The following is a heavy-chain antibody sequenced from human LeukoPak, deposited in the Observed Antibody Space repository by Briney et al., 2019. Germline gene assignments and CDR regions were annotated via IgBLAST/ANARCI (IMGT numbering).Heavy chain of an antibody. V-gene: IGHV5-10-1*01. CDR1: GYSFTSYW. CDR2: IDPSDAYT. Sequence: GESLKISCKGSGYSFTSYWISWVRQMPGKGLGWMGWIDPSDAYTNYSPSFQGHVTISADKSISTAYLQWSSLKASDTAMYYCARHPHRITMVRGVISPALVDYWGQGTLVTVSS. CDR3: ARHPHRITMVRGVISPALVDY. D-gene: IGHD3-10*01. J-gene: IGHJ4*02.